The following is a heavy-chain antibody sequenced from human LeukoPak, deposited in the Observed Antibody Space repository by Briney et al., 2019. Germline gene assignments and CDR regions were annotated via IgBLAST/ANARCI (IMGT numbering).Heavy chain of an antibody. CDR1: GFTFSSYG. Sequence: GSLRLSCAASGFTFSSYGMHWVRQAPGKGLEWVAVISYDGSNKYYADSVKGRFTISRDNSKNTLYLQMNSLRAEDTAVYYCARDCVPWDDYEYYYGMDVWGQGTTVTVSS. D-gene: IGHD4-17*01. J-gene: IGHJ6*02. CDR2: ISYDGSNK. CDR3: ARDCVPWDDYEYYYGMDV. V-gene: IGHV3-30*03.